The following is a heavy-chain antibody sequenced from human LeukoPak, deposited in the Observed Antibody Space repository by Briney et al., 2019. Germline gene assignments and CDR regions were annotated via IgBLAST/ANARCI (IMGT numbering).Heavy chain of an antibody. Sequence: GGSLRLSCAASGFTFSSYGMHWVRQDPGKGLEWVAVISYDGSNKYYADSVKGRFTISRDNSKNTLYLQMNSLRAEDTAVYYCAKVGCSGGSCYSSDAFDIWGQGTMVTVSS. D-gene: IGHD2-15*01. J-gene: IGHJ3*02. CDR1: GFTFSSYG. V-gene: IGHV3-30*18. CDR2: ISYDGSNK. CDR3: AKVGCSGGSCYSSDAFDI.